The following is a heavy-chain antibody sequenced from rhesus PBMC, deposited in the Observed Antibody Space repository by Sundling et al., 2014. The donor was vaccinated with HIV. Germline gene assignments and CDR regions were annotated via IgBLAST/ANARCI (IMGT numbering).Heavy chain of an antibody. CDR3: ARDRGVTIFGLDHWYGLDS. D-gene: IGHD3-3*01. CDR1: GGSISSGYG. Sequence: QVQLQESGPGLVKPSETLSLTCAVSGGSISSGYGWSWIRQSPGKGPEWIGSIYSSGSNSVNPSRKSRVTLSVDTSKNQFSLRLYSVTAADTAVYYCARDRGVTIFGLDHWYGLDSWGQGVVVTVSS. V-gene: IGHV4-127*01. CDR2: IYSSGSN. J-gene: IGHJ6*01.